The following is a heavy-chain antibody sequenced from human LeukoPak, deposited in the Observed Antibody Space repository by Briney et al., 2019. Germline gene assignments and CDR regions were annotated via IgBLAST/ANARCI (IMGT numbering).Heavy chain of an antibody. CDR3: AKGFSYFDY. CDR1: GVIFKSFA. D-gene: IGHD2/OR15-2a*01. Sequence: AESLTLSCRACGVIFKSFAMSCVRHAPGKGLEWVSTITGGGGTAYYADSVKGRFTISRDNSKNTLYVQMNSLRAEDTAVYYCAKGFSYFDYWGQGTLVTVSS. CDR2: ITGGGGTA. V-gene: IGHV3-23*01. J-gene: IGHJ4*02.